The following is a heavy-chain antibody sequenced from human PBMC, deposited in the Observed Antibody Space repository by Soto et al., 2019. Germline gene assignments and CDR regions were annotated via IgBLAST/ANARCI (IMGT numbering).Heavy chain of an antibody. CDR3: ARVPDR. J-gene: IGHJ5*02. Sequence: SETLSLTCTVSGGSISSYYWSWIRQPPRKGLEWIGNIYYSGSTYYNPSLKSRVTISVDRSKNQFSLKLSSVTAADTAVYYCARVPDRWGQGTLVTVSS. CDR1: GGSISSYY. D-gene: IGHD2-2*01. CDR2: IYYSGST. V-gene: IGHV4-59*12.